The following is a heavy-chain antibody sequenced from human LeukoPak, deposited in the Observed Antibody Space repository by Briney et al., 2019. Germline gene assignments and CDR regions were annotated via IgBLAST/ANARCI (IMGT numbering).Heavy chain of an antibody. CDR1: GFTFDDYG. V-gene: IGHV3-20*04. J-gene: IGHJ6*03. CDR3: ARVKYSSSWYRINYYYYYMDV. Sequence: GGSLRLSCAASGFTFDDYGMSWVRQAPGKGLEWVSGINWNGGSTGYADSVKGRFTISRDNAKNSLYLQMNSLRAEDTALYYCARVKYSSSWYRINYYYYYMDVWGKGTTVTVSS. CDR2: INWNGGST. D-gene: IGHD6-13*01.